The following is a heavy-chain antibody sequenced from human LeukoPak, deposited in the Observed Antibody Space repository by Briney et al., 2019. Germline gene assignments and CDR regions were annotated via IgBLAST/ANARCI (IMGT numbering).Heavy chain of an antibody. CDR3: AREQFGAIDY. CDR2: ISSSSSTI. Sequence: PGGSLRLSCAASGFTFSSYSMNWVRQAPGKGLEWVSYISSSSSTIYYADSVKGRFTISRDNAKNSLYLQMNSLRAEDTAVYYCAREQFGAIDYWGQGTLVTVSS. V-gene: IGHV3-48*04. CDR1: GFTFSSYS. J-gene: IGHJ4*02. D-gene: IGHD3-3*01.